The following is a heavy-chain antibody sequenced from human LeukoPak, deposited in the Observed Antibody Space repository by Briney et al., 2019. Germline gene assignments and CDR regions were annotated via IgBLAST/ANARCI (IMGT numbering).Heavy chain of an antibody. Sequence: ASVKVSCKASGYTFTSYGISWVRQAPGQGLEWMGWISAYNGNTNYAQKLQGRVTMTTDTSTSTAYMELRSLRSDDTAVYYCALYGDYEGGPHYYYNGMDVWGQGTTVTVSS. D-gene: IGHD4-17*01. CDR1: GYTFTSYG. CDR2: ISAYNGNT. CDR3: ALYGDYEGGPHYYYNGMDV. V-gene: IGHV1-18*01. J-gene: IGHJ6*02.